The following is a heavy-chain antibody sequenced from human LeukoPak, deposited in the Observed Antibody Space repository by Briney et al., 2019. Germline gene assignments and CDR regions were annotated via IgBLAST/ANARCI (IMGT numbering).Heavy chain of an antibody. CDR1: GFTLRNYW. D-gene: IGHD2-21*02. J-gene: IGHJ6*03. CDR3: ARVAYCGGDCYSLDYYYMDV. Sequence: GGSLRLSCAASGFTLRNYWMHWVRQTPGKGLLWVSRINGDGTSATYAVSVKGRFTISRDNAKNTLYLQMNSLRDEDTAVYYCARVAYCGGDCYSLDYYYMDVWGKGTTVTVSS. V-gene: IGHV3-74*01. CDR2: INGDGTSA.